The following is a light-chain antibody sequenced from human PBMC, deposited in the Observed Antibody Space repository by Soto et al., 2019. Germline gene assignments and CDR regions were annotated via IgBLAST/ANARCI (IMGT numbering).Light chain of an antibody. J-gene: IGKJ1*01. CDR2: GAS. Sequence: EIVLTQSPGTLSLSPGARATLSCRASQSVSRNFLAWYRQKPGQAPRLLIYGASNRATDTPDRFSGSGSGADFSLTISRLEPEDFAVYYCQQYSSSPWTFGQGTKVDIK. CDR3: QQYSSSPWT. CDR1: QSVSRNF. V-gene: IGKV3-20*01.